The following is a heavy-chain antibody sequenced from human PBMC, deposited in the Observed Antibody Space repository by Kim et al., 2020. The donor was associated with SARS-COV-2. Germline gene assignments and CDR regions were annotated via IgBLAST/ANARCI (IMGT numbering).Heavy chain of an antibody. Sequence: VKGRFTISRDNAKNSLYLQMNSLGAEDTAVYYCAREGGVTMVRGVIRVDYWGQGTLVTVSS. D-gene: IGHD3-10*01. J-gene: IGHJ4*02. V-gene: IGHV3-11*06. CDR3: AREGGVTMVRGVIRVDY.